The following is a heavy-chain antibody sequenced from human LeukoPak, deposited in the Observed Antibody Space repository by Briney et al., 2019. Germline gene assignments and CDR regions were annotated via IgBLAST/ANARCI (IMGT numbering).Heavy chain of an antibody. Sequence: SESLSLTGTVSGGSISSSSYYWAWIRQPPGKGLEWIGSIYYSGRPYYNSSLKSRVTISVDTSKNQFSLKLSSVTAADTAVYYCARHVRDDYIWGAYRLSPLDYWGQGTLVTVSS. CDR3: ARHVRDDYIWGAYRLSPLDY. D-gene: IGHD3-16*02. V-gene: IGHV4-39*01. CDR1: GGSISSSSYY. CDR2: IYYSGRP. J-gene: IGHJ4*02.